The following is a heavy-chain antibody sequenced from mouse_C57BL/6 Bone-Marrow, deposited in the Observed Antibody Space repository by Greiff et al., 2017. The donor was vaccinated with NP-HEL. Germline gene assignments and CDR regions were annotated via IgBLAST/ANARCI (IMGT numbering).Heavy chain of an antibody. CDR3: VITTVVAPEFAY. J-gene: IGHJ3*01. V-gene: IGHV1-19*01. CDR1: GYTFTDYY. Sequence: EVQLQQSGPVLVKPGASVKMSCKASGYTFTDYYMNWVKQSHGKSLEWIGVINPDNGGTSYNQKVKGKATLTVDKSSSTAYMELNSLTSEDSAVYYCVITTVVAPEFAYWGQGTLVTVSA. D-gene: IGHD1-1*01. CDR2: INPDNGGT.